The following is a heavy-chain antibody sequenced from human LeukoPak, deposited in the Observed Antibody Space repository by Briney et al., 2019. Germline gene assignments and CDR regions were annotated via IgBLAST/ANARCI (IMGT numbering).Heavy chain of an antibody. D-gene: IGHD1-1*01. CDR3: ARESNWAYYFDY. CDR2: SSTYNSDT. Sequence: ASVKVSCKASGYTFTSYGISWVRQALGQGLEWMGWSSTYNSDTKYAQSLQGRVTMTTDTSTNTAYMELRDLRSDDTAVYYCARESNWAYYFDYWGQGTLV. CDR1: GYTFTSYG. J-gene: IGHJ4*02. V-gene: IGHV1-18*01.